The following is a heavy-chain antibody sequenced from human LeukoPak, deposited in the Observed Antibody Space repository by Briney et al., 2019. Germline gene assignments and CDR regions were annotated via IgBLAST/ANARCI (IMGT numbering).Heavy chain of an antibody. CDR2: IWYDGSNK. J-gene: IGHJ4*02. Sequence: GGSLRLSCAASEFTFSSYGMHWVRQAPGKGLEWVAVIWYDGSNKYYADSVKGRFTISRDNSKNTLYLQMNSLRAEDTAVYYCAKARSLAAVDCWGQGTLVTVSS. V-gene: IGHV3-33*06. CDR3: AKARSLAAVDC. CDR1: EFTFSSYG. D-gene: IGHD6-6*01.